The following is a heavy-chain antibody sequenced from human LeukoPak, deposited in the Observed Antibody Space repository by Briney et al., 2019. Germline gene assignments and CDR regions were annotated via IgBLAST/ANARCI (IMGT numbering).Heavy chain of an antibody. CDR2: INQSGTT. Sequence: SETLSLTCAVYGGSFSDYYWSWIRQSPGRGLEWIGEINQSGTTDYNPSLKSRVIISIDTSKNQFSLKLSSVTAADTAVYYCARRLRYYYGMDVWGQGTTVTVSS. J-gene: IGHJ6*02. D-gene: IGHD5/OR15-5a*01. V-gene: IGHV4-34*01. CDR3: ARRLRYYYGMDV. CDR1: GGSFSDYY.